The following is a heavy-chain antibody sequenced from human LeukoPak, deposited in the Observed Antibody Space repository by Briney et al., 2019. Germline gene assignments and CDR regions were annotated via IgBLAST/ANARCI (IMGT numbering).Heavy chain of an antibody. CDR1: GYTFTNDW. CDR2: IYPGIYPGDSNT. Sequence: GESLKISCKASGYTFTNDWIGWVRQMPGKGLEWMGIIYPGIYPGDSNTRYSPSFQGQVTFSADKSISTAYLQWNSLKASDTAMYYCARGHHVVVATATWASDAFDLWGQGTMVIVSS. V-gene: IGHV5-51*01. CDR3: ARGHHVVVATATWASDAFDL. J-gene: IGHJ3*01. D-gene: IGHD2-21*02.